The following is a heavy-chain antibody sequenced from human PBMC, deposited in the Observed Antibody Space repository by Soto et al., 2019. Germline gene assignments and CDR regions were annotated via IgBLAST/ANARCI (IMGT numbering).Heavy chain of an antibody. V-gene: IGHV1-2*04. CDR3: ARSVSSLSLYYYGSGSSFDY. CDR2: INPNSGGT. J-gene: IGHJ4*02. Sequence: GASVKVSCKASGYTFTGYYMHWVRQAPGQGLEWMGWINPNSGGTNYAQKFQGWVTMTRDTSISTAYMELSRLRSDDTAVCYCARSVSSLSLYYYGSGSSFDYWGQGTLVTVSS. CDR1: GYTFTGYY. D-gene: IGHD3-10*01.